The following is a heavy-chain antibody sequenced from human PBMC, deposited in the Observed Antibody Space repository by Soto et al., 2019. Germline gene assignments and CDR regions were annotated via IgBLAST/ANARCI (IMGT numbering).Heavy chain of an antibody. CDR2: ISSSSSYI. CDR3: AIAERVVTYDFDT. V-gene: IGHV3-21*01. J-gene: IGHJ4*02. Sequence: GGSLRLSCAASGFTFSSYSMNWVRQAPGKGLEWVSSISSSSSYIYYADSVKGRFTISRDNAKNSLYLQMNSLRAEDTAVYYCAIAERVVTYDFDTLGQETVLTISS. D-gene: IGHD3-3*01. CDR1: GFTFSSYS.